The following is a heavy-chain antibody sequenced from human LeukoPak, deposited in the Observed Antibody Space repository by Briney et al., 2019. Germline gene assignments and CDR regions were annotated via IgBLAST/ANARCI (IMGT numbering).Heavy chain of an antibody. CDR1: GGSISSGGYS. D-gene: IGHD5-18*01. V-gene: IGHV4-30-2*01. Sequence: KSSETLSLTCAVSGGSISSGGYSWSWLRQPPGKGLEWIGYIYHSGSTYYNPSLKSRVTISVDRSKNQFSLKLSSVTAADTAVYYCARVAEGGYSYGYLDYWGQGTLVTVSS. CDR2: IYHSGST. CDR3: ARVAEGGYSYGYLDY. J-gene: IGHJ4*02.